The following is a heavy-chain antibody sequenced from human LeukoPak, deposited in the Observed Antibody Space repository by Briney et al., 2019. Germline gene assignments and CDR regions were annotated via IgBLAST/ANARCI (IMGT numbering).Heavy chain of an antibody. Sequence: SGTLSLTCTVYGGTISSYYRSWIRQPPGKGLEWIGYIYHTGSNNYSPSIKSRVTMSVVTSKNQFSLKLSSVIDSYAAVHYCARARYCNSWYAVDIWGQGTMVTVSS. J-gene: IGHJ3*02. D-gene: IGHD6-13*01. CDR1: GGTISSYY. CDR2: IYHTGSN. V-gene: IGHV4-59*01. CDR3: ARARYCNSWYAVDI.